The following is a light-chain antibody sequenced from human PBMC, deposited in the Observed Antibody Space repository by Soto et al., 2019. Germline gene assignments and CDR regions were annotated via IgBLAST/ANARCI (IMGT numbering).Light chain of an antibody. Sequence: DIQMTQSPSSLSASVGDRVTITCRASQSISNYLNWYQQKPGTAPKLLIYTASSLQSGVPSRFSGSGSGTDFTLTISRLQPEDFATFYCQQSYSTLITFGQGTRLEI. J-gene: IGKJ5*01. CDR3: QQSYSTLIT. CDR2: TAS. V-gene: IGKV1-39*01. CDR1: QSISNY.